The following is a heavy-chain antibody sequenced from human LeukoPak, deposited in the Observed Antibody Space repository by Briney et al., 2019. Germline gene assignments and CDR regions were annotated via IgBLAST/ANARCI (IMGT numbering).Heavy chain of an antibody. Sequence: GGSLRLSCVASGFTFSNHYISWVRRAPGKGLEWLANIKQDGSVQYYVDSVKGRFTISRDNAKKSVHLQMDSLRPEDTAAYYCAREGNAFDVWGQGTRVTVSS. CDR3: AREGNAFDV. CDR2: IKQDGSVQ. V-gene: IGHV3-7*03. J-gene: IGHJ3*01. CDR1: GFTFSNHY.